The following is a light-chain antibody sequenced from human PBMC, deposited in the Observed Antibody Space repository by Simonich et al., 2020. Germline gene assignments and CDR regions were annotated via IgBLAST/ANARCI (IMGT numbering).Light chain of an antibody. J-gene: IGKJ4*01. CDR2: DAS. Sequence: EIVLTQSPGTLSLSPGERATLSGMASQNVSRSYLAWYHQKPVLGPRLLIYDASSRATCIPDRFSGSGSGTDFTLTISRLEPEDFAVYYCQQYGSSPFTFGGGTKVEIK. CDR3: QQYGSSPFT. CDR1: QNVSRSY. V-gene: IGKV3-20*01.